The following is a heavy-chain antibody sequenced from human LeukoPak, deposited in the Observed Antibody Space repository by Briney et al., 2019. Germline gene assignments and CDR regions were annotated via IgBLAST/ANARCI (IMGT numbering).Heavy chain of an antibody. CDR3: VREKVAVAGLYYFDY. V-gene: IGHV1-69*05. CDR2: IIPIFGTA. D-gene: IGHD6-19*01. Sequence: ASVKVSCKASGGTFSSYAISWVRQAPGQGLEWMGGIIPIFGTANYAQKFQGRVTITTDESTSTAYMELSSLRSEDTAVYYCVREKVAVAGLYYFDYWGQGTLVTVSS. CDR1: GGTFSSYA. J-gene: IGHJ4*02.